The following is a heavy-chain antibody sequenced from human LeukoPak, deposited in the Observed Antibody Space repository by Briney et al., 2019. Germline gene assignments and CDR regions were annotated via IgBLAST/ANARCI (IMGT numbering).Heavy chain of an antibody. CDR1: GGSFSGYY. D-gene: IGHD2-21*01. V-gene: IGHV4-34*01. CDR2: INHSGST. J-gene: IGHJ3*02. Sequence: SETLSLTCAVYGGSFSGYYWSWIRQPPGKGLEWIGEINHSGSTNYNPSLKSRVTISVDTSKNQFSLKLSSVTAADTAVYYCARDRGGLWWGAFDIWGQGTMVTVSS. CDR3: ARDRGGLWWGAFDI.